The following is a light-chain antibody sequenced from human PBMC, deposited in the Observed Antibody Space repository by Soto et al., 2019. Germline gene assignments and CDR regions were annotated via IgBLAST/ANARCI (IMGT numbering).Light chain of an antibody. CDR2: YAS. Sequence: EIVMTQSPATLSVSPGERATLSCRASHSVGTNLMWYQQKPGQPPRLLISYASNRATGIPGRLSGGGSGTDFTLTISSMEPEDFAVYYCQQRNYWLSFGGGTKVDI. V-gene: IGKV3-11*01. CDR1: HSVGTN. CDR3: QQRNYWLS. J-gene: IGKJ4*01.